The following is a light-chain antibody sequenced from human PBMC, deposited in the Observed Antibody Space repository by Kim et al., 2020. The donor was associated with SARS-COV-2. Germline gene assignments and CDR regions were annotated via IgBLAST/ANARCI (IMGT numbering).Light chain of an antibody. J-gene: IGKJ2*01. Sequence: SPAERATLSCRASQSVTSSYLAWYQQKPGQAPRLLIYGAFSRATGIPDRFSGSGSGTDFTLTISRLGPEDFAVYHCHQYGSSPQTFGQGTKLEI. CDR1: QSVTSSY. V-gene: IGKV3-20*01. CDR2: GAF. CDR3: HQYGSSPQT.